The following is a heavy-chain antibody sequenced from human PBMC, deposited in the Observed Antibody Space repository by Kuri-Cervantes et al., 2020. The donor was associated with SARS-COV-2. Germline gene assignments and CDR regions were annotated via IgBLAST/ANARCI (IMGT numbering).Heavy chain of an antibody. J-gene: IGHJ6*02. D-gene: IGHD2-2*02. CDR3: AKGEEVVGAIRRGPKKYNSYDMDV. CDR1: GFTFSSYG. CDR2: ISYDGSNK. Sequence: GESLKISCAASGFTFSSYGMHWVRQAPGKGLEWVAVISYDGSNKYYADSVRGRFTVARDNSKDTLYLQMNSLRGDDTAVYYCAKGEEVVGAIRRGPKKYNSYDMDVWGQGTTVTVSS. V-gene: IGHV3-30*18.